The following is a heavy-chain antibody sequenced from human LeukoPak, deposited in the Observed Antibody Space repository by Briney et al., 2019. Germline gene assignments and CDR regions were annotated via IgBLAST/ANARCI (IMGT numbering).Heavy chain of an antibody. Sequence: GGSLRLSCAASGFTFSSYWMSWVRQAPGKGLEWVAFIRYDGSNKYYADSVKGRFTISRDNSKNTLYLQMNSLRAEDTAVYYCARRQTRGSSGPKHYFDYWGQGTLVAVSS. CDR1: GFTFSSYW. CDR2: IRYDGSNK. J-gene: IGHJ4*02. V-gene: IGHV3-30*02. D-gene: IGHD6-19*01. CDR3: ARRQTRGSSGPKHYFDY.